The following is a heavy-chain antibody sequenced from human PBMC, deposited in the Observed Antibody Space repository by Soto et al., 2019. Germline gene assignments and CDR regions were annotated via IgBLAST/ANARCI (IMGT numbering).Heavy chain of an antibody. D-gene: IGHD2-2*01. CDR3: AKDRYCSSTSCYAGYY. CDR2: ISGSGGST. V-gene: IGHV3-23*01. CDR1: GFPFSSYA. Sequence: GGSLRLSCAASGFPFSSYAMSWLRQAPGKGLEWVSGISGSGGSTSVTDSVKGRFTISRDNSKNTLYLQMNSLRAEDTAVYYCAKDRYCSSTSCYAGYYWGQGTLVTVSS. J-gene: IGHJ4*02.